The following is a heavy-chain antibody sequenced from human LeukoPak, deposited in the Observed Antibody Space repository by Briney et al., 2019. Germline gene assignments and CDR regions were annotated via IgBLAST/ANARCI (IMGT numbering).Heavy chain of an antibody. CDR3: ARQLTYYDSSGYCFDY. J-gene: IGHJ4*02. Sequence: GESLKISCKGSGYSFTSYWIGWVRQMPGKGLEWTGIIYPGDSDTRYSPSFQGQVTISADKSISTAYLQWSSLKASDTAMYYCARQLTYYDSSGYCFDYWGQGTLVTVSS. D-gene: IGHD3-22*01. V-gene: IGHV5-51*01. CDR2: IYPGDSDT. CDR1: GYSFTSYW.